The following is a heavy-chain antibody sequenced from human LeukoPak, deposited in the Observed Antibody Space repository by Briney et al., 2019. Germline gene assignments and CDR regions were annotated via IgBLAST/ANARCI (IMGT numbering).Heavy chain of an antibody. V-gene: IGHV4-59*01. CDR2: IYYSGST. CDR1: GGSISRWY. CDR3: ASSTTGTTYAFDI. J-gene: IGHJ3*02. Sequence: SETLSLTCTISGGSISRWYWSWIRQPPGKGLEWIGYIYYSGSTNYNPSLKSRVTISVDTSKNQFSLKLSSVTAADTALYYCASSTTGTTYAFDIWGQGTMVTVSS. D-gene: IGHD1-1*01.